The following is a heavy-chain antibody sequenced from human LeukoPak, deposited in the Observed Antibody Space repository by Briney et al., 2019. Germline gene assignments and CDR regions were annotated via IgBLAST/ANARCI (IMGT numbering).Heavy chain of an antibody. CDR2: ISAGGGAT. Sequence: PGGSLRLSCAASGFTFSQYTMNWVRQAPGKGLEWVSGISAGGGATCYADSVKGRFTISSDNSKSTLYLQMNSLRAEDTALYYCARTRGITAAGIDYWGQGTQVTVSS. CDR3: ARTRGITAAGIDY. V-gene: IGHV3-23*01. CDR1: GFTFSQYT. D-gene: IGHD6-13*01. J-gene: IGHJ4*02.